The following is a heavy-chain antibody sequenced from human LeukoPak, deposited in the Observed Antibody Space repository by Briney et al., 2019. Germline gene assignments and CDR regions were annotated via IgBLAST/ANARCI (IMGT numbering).Heavy chain of an antibody. Sequence: PGGSLRLSCVASGFTFSNHWMSWVRQAPGKGLERVANINQDGSEKYSVDSVKGRFTFPRDNAKNSLFLQMNSLRADDTAVYYCARDDSSGYYYFDNWGQGTLVTVSS. J-gene: IGHJ4*02. CDR1: GFTFSNHW. V-gene: IGHV3-7*01. D-gene: IGHD3-22*01. CDR3: ARDDSSGYYYFDN. CDR2: INQDGSEK.